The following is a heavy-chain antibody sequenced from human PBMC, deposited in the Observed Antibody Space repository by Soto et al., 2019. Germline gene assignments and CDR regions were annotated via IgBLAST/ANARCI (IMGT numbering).Heavy chain of an antibody. CDR3: ARDGYGDGFDY. D-gene: IGHD4-17*01. CDR1: GYTLSTYG. J-gene: IGHJ4*02. Sequence: ASVKVSCKASGYTLSTYGISWVRQAPGHGLEWMGWISGYNGNTNYAQKLQGRVTMTTDTSTSTAYMELRSLRSDDSAVYYCARDGYGDGFDYWGQGTLVTAPQ. V-gene: IGHV1-18*01. CDR2: ISGYNGNT.